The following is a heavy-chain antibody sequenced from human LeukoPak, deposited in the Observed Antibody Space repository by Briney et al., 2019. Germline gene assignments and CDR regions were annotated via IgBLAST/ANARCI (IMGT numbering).Heavy chain of an antibody. D-gene: IGHD3-22*01. CDR3: AHSLYDSSGYYYFDY. V-gene: IGHV2-5*01. J-gene: IGHJ4*02. Sequence: SGPTLVKPTQTLTLTCTFSGFSLSTSGVAVGWTRQPPGKALEWLALNYWNDDKRYSPSLKSRLTITKDTSKYRVVLTMTNMDPVDTATYYCAHSLYDSSGYYYFDYWGQGTLVTVSS. CDR2: NYWNDDK. CDR1: GFSLSTSGVA.